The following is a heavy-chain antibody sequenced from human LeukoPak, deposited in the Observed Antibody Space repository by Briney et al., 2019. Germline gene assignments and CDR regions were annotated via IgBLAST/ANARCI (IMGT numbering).Heavy chain of an antibody. V-gene: IGHV1-69*05. J-gene: IGHJ4*02. D-gene: IGHD6-19*01. CDR1: GGTFSSYA. Sequence: GASVNVSCKASGGTFSSYAISWVRQAPGQGLEWMGRIIPIFGTANYAQKFQGRVTITTDESTSTAYMELSSLRSEDTAVYYCAREVSAVAGTRLYYFDYWGQGTLVTVSS. CDR2: IIPIFGTA. CDR3: AREVSAVAGTRLYYFDY.